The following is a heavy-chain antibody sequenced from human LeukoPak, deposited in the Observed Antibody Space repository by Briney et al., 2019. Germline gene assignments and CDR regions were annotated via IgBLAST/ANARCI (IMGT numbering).Heavy chain of an antibody. J-gene: IGHJ6*03. CDR1: GFTVSSNY. CDR3: ARSGSSWPYYYYYYMDV. CDR2: ISYDGSNK. D-gene: IGHD6-13*01. Sequence: GGSLRLSCAASGFTVSSNYMSWVRQAPGKGLEWVAVISYDGSNKYYADSVKGRFTISRDNSKNTLYLQMNSLRAEDTAVYYCARSGSSWPYYYYYYMDVWGKGTTVTVSS. V-gene: IGHV3-30*03.